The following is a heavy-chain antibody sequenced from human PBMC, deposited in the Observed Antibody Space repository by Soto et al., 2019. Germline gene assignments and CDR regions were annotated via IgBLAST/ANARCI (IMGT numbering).Heavy chain of an antibody. CDR1: GFTFDEYG. CDR3: SSMDSSGYWVPRY. D-gene: IGHD3-22*01. V-gene: IGHV3-20*04. Sequence: GGSLRLSCAASGFTFDEYGMSWVRQAPGKGLEWVSGINWNGGSTGYADSVKGRFTISRDNAKNSLYLQMNSLRAEDTALYYCSSMDSSGYWVPRYWGQGTLVTVSS. J-gene: IGHJ4*02. CDR2: INWNGGST.